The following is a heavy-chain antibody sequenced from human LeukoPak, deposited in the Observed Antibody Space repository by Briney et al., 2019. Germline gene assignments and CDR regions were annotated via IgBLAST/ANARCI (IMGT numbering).Heavy chain of an antibody. CDR1: GVSISSGDYY. V-gene: IGHV4-30-4*01. J-gene: IGHJ5*02. CDR3: ARQYCYDSRIDP. Sequence: SETLSLTCTVSGVSISSGDYYWSWIRQPPGKGLEWIGYMYSSGSTYYNPSLKSRATISVDTSKNQFSLKLSSVTAADTAVYYCARQYCYDSRIDPWGQGTLVTVSS. CDR2: MYSSGST. D-gene: IGHD3-22*01.